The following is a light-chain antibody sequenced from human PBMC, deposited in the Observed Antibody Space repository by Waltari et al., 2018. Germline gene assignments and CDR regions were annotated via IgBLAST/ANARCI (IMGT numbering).Light chain of an antibody. Sequence: QSALTQPASVSGSPGQSITISCTGTTSDLGGYNYVSWYQQHPGKAPKLIIFYVSSRPSGVSNRFSGSKAANPASLIISGLQAEDEADYYCCSFTSSSTWVFGGGTKLTVL. J-gene: IGLJ3*02. CDR3: CSFTSSSTWV. CDR1: TSDLGGYNY. CDR2: YVS. V-gene: IGLV2-14*03.